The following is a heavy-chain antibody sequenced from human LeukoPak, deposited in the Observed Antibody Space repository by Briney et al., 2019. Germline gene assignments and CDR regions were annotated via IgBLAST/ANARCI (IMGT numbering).Heavy chain of an antibody. CDR3: ARGPRITIFGVVMANDAFDI. Sequence: ASVKVSCKASGYTFTSYYIHWVRQAPGQGLEWMGIINPSGGSTNYAQKFQGRVTMTRDTSTSTVYMELSSLRSDDTAVYYCARGPRITIFGVVMANDAFDIWGQGTMVTVSS. V-gene: IGHV1-46*01. J-gene: IGHJ3*02. D-gene: IGHD3-3*01. CDR1: GYTFTSYY. CDR2: INPSGGST.